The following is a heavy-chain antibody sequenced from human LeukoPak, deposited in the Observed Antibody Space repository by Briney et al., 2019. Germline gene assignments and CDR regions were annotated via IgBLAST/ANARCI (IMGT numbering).Heavy chain of an antibody. V-gene: IGHV5-51*01. CDR3: ARQPSGRPSWFDP. D-gene: IGHD3-10*01. CDR1: GFTFTTHW. Sequence: GESLKISRKTSGFTFTTHWIAWVRQMPGEGLELMGIIFPGDSDTNYSPSFQGQVTISADKSSNTAYLQWSSLKASDTAMYYCARQPSGRPSWFDPWGEGTLVTVSS. CDR2: IFPGDSDT. J-gene: IGHJ5*02.